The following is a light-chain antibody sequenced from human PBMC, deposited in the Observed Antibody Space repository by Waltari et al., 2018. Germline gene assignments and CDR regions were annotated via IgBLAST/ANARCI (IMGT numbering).Light chain of an antibody. J-gene: IGKJ4*01. Sequence: EIVLTQSPGTLSLSPGEGATLSCSTSQTIRTTSIAWYQQKPGQAPPLLNYGTFNRATGIPDRCTGSGSGTDFSLTISSLEPEDFATYYCQQYDISPLTFGGGTKVEIK. CDR2: GTF. CDR1: QTIRTTS. CDR3: QQYDISPLT. V-gene: IGKV3-20*01.